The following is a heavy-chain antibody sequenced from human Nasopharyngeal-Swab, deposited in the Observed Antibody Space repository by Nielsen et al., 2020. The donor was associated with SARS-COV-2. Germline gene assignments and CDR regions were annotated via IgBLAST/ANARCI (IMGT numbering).Heavy chain of an antibody. CDR2: INHRGTT. CDR1: GGSFSDYY. D-gene: IGHD6-13*01. J-gene: IGHJ5*01. V-gene: IGHV4-34*01. CDR3: ARGLVDVNLFLFLLFFIYWIDS. Sequence: GSLRLSCAVYGGSFSDYYWTWIRQTPGKGLEWIGEINHRGTTTYNPSLKSRVSISADTSKNQFSLNLSSVTAADTAVYYCARGLVDVNLFLFLLFFIYWIDSWGQGTLVTVSS.